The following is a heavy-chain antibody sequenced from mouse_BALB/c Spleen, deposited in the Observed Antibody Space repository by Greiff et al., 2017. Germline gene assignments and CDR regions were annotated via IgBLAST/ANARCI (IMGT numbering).Heavy chain of an antibody. V-gene: IGHV1-7*01. CDR3: ARYDGYYVFAY. D-gene: IGHD2-3*01. J-gene: IGHJ3*01. Sequence: QVQLQQSGAELAKPGASVKMSCKASGYTFTSYWMHWVKQRPGQGLEWIGYINPSTGYTEYNQKFKDKATLTADKSSSTAYMQLSSLTSEDSAVYYCARYDGYYVFAYWGQGTLVTVSA. CDR2: INPSTGYT. CDR1: GYTFTSYW.